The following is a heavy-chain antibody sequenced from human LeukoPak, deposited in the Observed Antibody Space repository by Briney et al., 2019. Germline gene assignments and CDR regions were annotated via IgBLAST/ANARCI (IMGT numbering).Heavy chain of an antibody. V-gene: IGHV3-9*01. D-gene: IGHD6-19*01. CDR1: GFTFSSYA. J-gene: IGHJ4*02. CDR2: ISWNSGSI. Sequence: PGGSLRLSCAASGFTFSSYAMSWVRQAPGKGLEWVSGISWNSGSIGYADSVKGRFTISRDNAKNSLYLQMNSLRAEDTALYYCAKDRVAVARAIDYWGQGTLVTVSS. CDR3: AKDRVAVARAIDY.